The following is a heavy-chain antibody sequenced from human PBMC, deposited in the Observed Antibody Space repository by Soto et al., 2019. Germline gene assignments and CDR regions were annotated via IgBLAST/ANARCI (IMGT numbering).Heavy chain of an antibody. CDR2: ISINDVDT. J-gene: IGHJ4*02. V-gene: IGHV3-23*01. Sequence: GGSLRLSCAGSGFIFSNYAMSWVRQAPGKGLEWISTISINDVDTYFADQVQGRFTISRDISKNTLYLQMNSLRAGDTAIYYCAVYGLRSFTSSWYFDYWGQGTLVTVSS. D-gene: IGHD6-13*01. CDR1: GFIFSNYA. CDR3: AVYGLRSFTSSWYFDY.